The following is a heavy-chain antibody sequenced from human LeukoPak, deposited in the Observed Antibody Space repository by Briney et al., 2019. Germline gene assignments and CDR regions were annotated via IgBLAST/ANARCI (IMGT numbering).Heavy chain of an antibody. J-gene: IGHJ6*02. CDR3: ARVGYCSSTGCYGNGMDV. V-gene: IGHV1-18*01. Sequence: ASVKVSCKASGGTFSSYAISWVRQAPGQGLEWMGWISAYNGDTIFAQNLQGRVTMTTDTSTSTAYMELRSLRSDDTAVYYCARVGYCSSTGCYGNGMDVWGQGTTVTVSS. D-gene: IGHD2-2*01. CDR2: ISAYNGDT. CDR1: GGTFSSYA.